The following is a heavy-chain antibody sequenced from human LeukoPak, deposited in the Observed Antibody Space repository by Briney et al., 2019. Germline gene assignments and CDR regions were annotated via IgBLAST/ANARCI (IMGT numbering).Heavy chain of an antibody. J-gene: IGHJ6*02. CDR2: ISWNSGSI. CDR3: AKDMGPSVGYDFWSGYYKPHYYYYGMDV. CDR1: GFTFDDYA. Sequence: GGSLRLSCAASGFTFDDYAMHWVRQAPGKGLEWVSGISWNSGSIGYADSVKGRFTISRDNAKNSLYLQMNSLRAEDTALYYCAKDMGPSVGYDFWSGYYKPHYYYYGMDVWGQGTTVTVSS. D-gene: IGHD3-3*01. V-gene: IGHV3-9*01.